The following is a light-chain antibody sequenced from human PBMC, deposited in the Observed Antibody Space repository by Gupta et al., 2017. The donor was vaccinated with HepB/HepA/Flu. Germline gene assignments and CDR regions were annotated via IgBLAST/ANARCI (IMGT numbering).Light chain of an antibody. CDR2: SGS. V-gene: IGKV2-28*01. J-gene: IGKJ4*01. Sequence: DIVMTQSPLSLPVTPGEPASISCRSSQSLLHSNGYNYLDWYLQKPGQSPQLLIYSGSNRAYGVPDRFSGRGSGTDFTLKSSRVEAEDVGVYYCMYSLQTPTFGAGTKVEIK. CDR3: MYSLQTPT. CDR1: QSLLHSNGYNY.